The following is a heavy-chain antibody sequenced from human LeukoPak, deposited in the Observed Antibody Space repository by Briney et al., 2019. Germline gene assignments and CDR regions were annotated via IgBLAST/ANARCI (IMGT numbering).Heavy chain of an antibody. J-gene: IGHJ2*01. D-gene: IGHD2-2*01. V-gene: IGHV4-4*07. CDR1: GGSISSYY. CDR3: ARDCSSTSCYWYFDL. CDR2: INTSGST. Sequence: SETLSLTCTVSGGSISSYYWSWIRQPAGKGLEWIGRINTSGSTNYNPSLKSRVTMSVDTSKNQFSLKLSSVTAADTAVYYCARDCSSTSCYWYFDLWGRGTLVTVSS.